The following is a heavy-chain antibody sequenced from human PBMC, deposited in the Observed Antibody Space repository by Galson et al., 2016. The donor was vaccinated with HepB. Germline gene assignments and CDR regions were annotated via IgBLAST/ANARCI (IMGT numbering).Heavy chain of an antibody. Sequence: QSGAEVKKPGESLKISCKGSGYSFTTYWIGWVRQMPGKGLEWVEVIFPRDSDTRYSPSFQGQVTLSVDKSITTAYLRWSSLKASDTAIYYCARRAAAGQENFDYWGQGTLVTVSS. J-gene: IGHJ4*02. CDR3: ARRAAAGQENFDY. D-gene: IGHD6-13*01. V-gene: IGHV5-51*01. CDR1: GYSFTTYW. CDR2: IFPRDSDT.